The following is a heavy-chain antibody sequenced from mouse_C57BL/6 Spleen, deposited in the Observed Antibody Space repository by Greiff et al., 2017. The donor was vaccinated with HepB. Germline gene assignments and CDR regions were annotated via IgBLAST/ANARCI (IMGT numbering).Heavy chain of an antibody. D-gene: IGHD2-4*01. V-gene: IGHV5-17*01. CDR3: ARTYYDYDRYAMDY. CDR2: ISSGSSTI. J-gene: IGHJ4*01. CDR1: GFTFSDYG. Sequence: EVQGVESGGGLVKPGGSLKLSCAASGFTFSDYGMHWVRQAPEKGLEWVAYISSGSSTIYYADTVKGRFTISRDNAKNTLFLQMTSLSSEDTAMYYCARTYYDYDRYAMDYWGQGTSVTVSS.